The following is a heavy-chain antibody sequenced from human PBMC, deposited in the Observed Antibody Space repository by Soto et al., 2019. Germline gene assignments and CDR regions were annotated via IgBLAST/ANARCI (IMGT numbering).Heavy chain of an antibody. CDR3: ARDRDDYGSGPYYNRIDF. V-gene: IGHV1-69*01. CDR1: GGIFSTYA. J-gene: IGHJ4*02. D-gene: IGHD3-10*01. CDR2: IIPLFGTP. Sequence: QVQLVQSGAEVKKPGSSVKVSCKASGGIFSTYAISWLRQSPGQGLEWMGGIIPLFGTPNYAQRFQGRVTITADESTSSAYMKLSRLRSEDPSVYYCARDRDDYGSGPYYNRIDFWGQGTLVTVSS.